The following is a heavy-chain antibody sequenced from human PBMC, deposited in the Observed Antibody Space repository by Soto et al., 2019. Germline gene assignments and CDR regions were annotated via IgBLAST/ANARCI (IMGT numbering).Heavy chain of an antibody. CDR2: MNPNSGNT. CDR1: GYTFTSYD. D-gene: IGHD2-21*02. CDR3: ARGVSSVVVTATIIEGHFDY. J-gene: IGHJ4*02. V-gene: IGHV1-8*01. Sequence: AASVKVSCKASGYTFTSYDINWVRQATGQGLEWMGWMNPNSGNTGYAQKFQGRVTMTRNTSISTAYMELSSLRSEDTAVYYCARGVSSVVVTATIIEGHFDYWGQGTLVIVSS.